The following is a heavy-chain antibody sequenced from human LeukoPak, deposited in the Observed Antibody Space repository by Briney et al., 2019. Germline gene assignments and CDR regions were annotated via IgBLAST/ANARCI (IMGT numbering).Heavy chain of an antibody. CDR2: ISNNGGYT. CDR1: GFTFSSSA. V-gene: IGHV3-23*01. D-gene: IGHD6-19*01. J-gene: IGHJ2*01. Sequence: GGSLRLFCAASGFTFSSSAMSWVRQAPGKGLEWVSAISNNGGYTYYADSVQGRFTISRDNSKSTLCLQMNSLRAEDTAVYYCAKSMTLQWRGFFDLWGRGTHVTVSS. CDR3: AKSMTLQWRGFFDL.